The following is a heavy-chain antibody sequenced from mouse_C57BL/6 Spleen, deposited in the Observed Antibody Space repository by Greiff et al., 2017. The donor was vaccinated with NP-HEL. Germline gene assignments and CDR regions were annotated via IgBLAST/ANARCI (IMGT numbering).Heavy chain of an antibody. V-gene: IGHV1-54*01. J-gene: IGHJ3*01. CDR3: ARSYDYDAAWFAY. CDR2: INPGSGGT. D-gene: IGHD2-4*01. Sequence: VQLQQSGAELVRPGTSVKVSCKASGYAFTNYLIEWVKQRPGQGLEWIGVINPGSGGTNYNEKFKGKATLTADKSSSTAYMQLSSLTSEDSAVYLCARSYDYDAAWFAYWGQGTLVTVSA. CDR1: GYAFTNYL.